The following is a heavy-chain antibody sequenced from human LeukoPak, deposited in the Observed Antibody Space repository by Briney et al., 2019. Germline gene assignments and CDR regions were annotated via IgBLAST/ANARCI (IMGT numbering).Heavy chain of an antibody. V-gene: IGHV3-23*01. Sequence: GGSLRLSCAASGFTFSSYAMSWVRQAPGKGLEWVSAISGSGGSTYYADSVKGRFTISRDNSRDTLYLQMNSLRAEDTDIYYCASGSTPGNGYYFDSWGQGTLVTVSS. D-gene: IGHD3-10*01. CDR3: ASGSTPGNGYYFDS. CDR2: ISGSGGST. CDR1: GFTFSSYA. J-gene: IGHJ4*02.